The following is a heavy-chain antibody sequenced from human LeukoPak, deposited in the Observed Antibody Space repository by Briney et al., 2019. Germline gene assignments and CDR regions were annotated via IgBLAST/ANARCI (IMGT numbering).Heavy chain of an antibody. CDR1: GFTFRKCG. V-gene: IGHV3-33*01. Sequence: PGGSLRLSCATSGFTFRKCGMHWVRQAPGKGLEWVAIIWYDGSNKYYVESVKGRFTISRDDSKRTVYLDMNTLRVEDTAVYYCARDLNPEHPTEWFEEEDYWGQGTLVTVSS. D-gene: IGHD3-10*01. CDR3: ARDLNPEHPTEWFEEEDY. CDR2: IWYDGSNK. J-gene: IGHJ4*02.